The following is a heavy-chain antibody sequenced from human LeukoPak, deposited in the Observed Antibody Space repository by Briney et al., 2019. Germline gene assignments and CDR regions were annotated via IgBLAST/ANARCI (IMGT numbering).Heavy chain of an antibody. V-gene: IGHV3-23*01. D-gene: IGHD1-7*01. J-gene: IGHJ4*02. CDR1: GFTFSSYA. CDR2: ISSSGVST. Sequence: LTGGSLRLSCAASGFTFSSYAMSWVRQAPGKGLEWVSAISSSGVSTYYADSVKGRFTVSRDNSKNTLYLQMSSLRAEDTAVYYCAEDERNWNYNLASQTYDWGQGTLATVSS. CDR3: AEDERNWNYNLASQTYD.